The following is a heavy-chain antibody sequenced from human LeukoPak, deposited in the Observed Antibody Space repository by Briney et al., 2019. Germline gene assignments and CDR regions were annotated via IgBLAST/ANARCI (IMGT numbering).Heavy chain of an antibody. D-gene: IGHD3-10*01. V-gene: IGHV1-69*13. CDR3: ARGITDYYGSGVIWGAFDV. Sequence: ASVKVSCKASGGTLSSYGISWVRQASGQGLEWMGGIIPIFGKTSYAQKFQGRVTITADESTTTAYMELSSLRSEDTAVYYCARGITDYYGSGVIWGAFDVWGQGTMVTVS. J-gene: IGHJ3*01. CDR2: IIPIFGKT. CDR1: GGTLSSYG.